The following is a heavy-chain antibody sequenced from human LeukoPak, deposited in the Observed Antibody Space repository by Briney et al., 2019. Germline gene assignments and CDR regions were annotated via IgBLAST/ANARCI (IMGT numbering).Heavy chain of an antibody. J-gene: IGHJ4*02. CDR2: ISSSGSTI. Sequence: PGGSLRLSCAASGFTFSDYYMSWIRQAPGKGLEWVSYISSSGSTIYYADSVKGRFTISRDNAKNSLYLQMNSLRAEDTAVYYCARPPDNLYSSSWYYFDYWGPGTLVTVSS. CDR1: GFTFSDYY. CDR3: ARPPDNLYSSSWYYFDY. V-gene: IGHV3-11*01. D-gene: IGHD6-13*01.